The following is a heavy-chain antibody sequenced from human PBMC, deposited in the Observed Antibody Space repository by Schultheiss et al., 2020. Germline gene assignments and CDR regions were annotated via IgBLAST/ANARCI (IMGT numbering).Heavy chain of an antibody. CDR3: AKQRGDGAYYPFDY. J-gene: IGHJ4*02. CDR1: GGSISSSSYY. V-gene: IGHV4-39*01. Sequence: SETLSLTCTVSGGSISSSSYYWGWIRQPPGKGLEWIGSIYYSGSTYYNPSLKSRVTISVDTSDNQFSLKLSSVTAADTAVYYCAKQRGDGAYYPFDYWGQGALVTVSS. D-gene: IGHD1-26*01. CDR2: IYYSGST.